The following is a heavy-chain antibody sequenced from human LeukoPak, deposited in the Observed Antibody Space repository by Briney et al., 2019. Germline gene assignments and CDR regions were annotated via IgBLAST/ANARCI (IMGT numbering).Heavy chain of an antibody. D-gene: IGHD6-13*01. CDR3: AKDWDSSSWAYYFDY. Sequence: PGGSLRLSCAASGFSFSNSWMHWVRQAPGKGLVCVSRISGDGSSTSYADSVKGRFTISRDNSKNTLYLQMNSLRAEDTAVYYCAKDWDSSSWAYYFDYWGQGTLVTVSS. CDR2: ISGDGSST. J-gene: IGHJ4*02. V-gene: IGHV3-74*01. CDR1: GFSFSNSW.